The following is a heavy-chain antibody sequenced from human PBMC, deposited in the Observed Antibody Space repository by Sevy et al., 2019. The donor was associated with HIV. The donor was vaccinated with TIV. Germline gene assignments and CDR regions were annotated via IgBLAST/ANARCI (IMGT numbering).Heavy chain of an antibody. V-gene: IGHV1-18*01. CDR2: ISAYNGNT. Sequence: ASVKVSCKASGYTFTSYGISWVRQAPGQGLAWMGWISAYNGNTNYAQKLQGRVTMTTDTSTSTAYMELRSLRSDDTAGYYCARVKAVAVYEFDPWGQGTLVTVSS. CDR3: ARVKAVAVYEFDP. J-gene: IGHJ5*02. CDR1: GYTFTSYG. D-gene: IGHD6-19*01.